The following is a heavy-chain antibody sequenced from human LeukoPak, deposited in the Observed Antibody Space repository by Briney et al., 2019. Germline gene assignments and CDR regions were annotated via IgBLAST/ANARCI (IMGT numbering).Heavy chain of an antibody. CDR2: IRYDGSEK. CDR3: AKDLTYDTTGFDY. Sequence: PGGSLRLSCAASGFTFSSYGMHWVRQAPGKGLDWVAFIRYDGSEKDYGDSVKGRFTISRDNSKNTVYLEMNSLRAEDTAVYYCAKDLTYDTTGFDYWGQGTLVTASS. V-gene: IGHV3-30*02. CDR1: GFTFSSYG. D-gene: IGHD3-22*01. J-gene: IGHJ4*02.